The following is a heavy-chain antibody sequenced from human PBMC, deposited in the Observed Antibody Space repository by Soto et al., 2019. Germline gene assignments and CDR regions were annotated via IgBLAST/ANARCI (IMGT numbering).Heavy chain of an antibody. Sequence: SETLSFTCTVSGGSISSGDYYWSWIRQPPGKGLEWIGYIYYSGSTYYNPSLKSRVTISVDTSKNQFSLKLSSVTAADTAVYYCAKSGAAAGTGYYYYSMDVWGQGTTVTVSS. J-gene: IGHJ6*02. CDR1: GGSISSGDYY. CDR3: AKSGAAAGTGYYYYSMDV. CDR2: IYYSGST. D-gene: IGHD6-13*01. V-gene: IGHV4-30-4*01.